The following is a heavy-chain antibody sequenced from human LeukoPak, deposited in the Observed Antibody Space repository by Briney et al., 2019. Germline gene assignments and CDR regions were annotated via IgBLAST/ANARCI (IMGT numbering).Heavy chain of an antibody. CDR3: AREGRDGYNY. Sequence: GRSLRLSCAASGFTFSSYGMHWVRQALGKGLEWVAVIWYDGSNKYYADSVKGRFTISRDNSKNTLYLQMNSLRAEDTAVYYCAREGRDGYNYWGQGTLVTVSS. D-gene: IGHD5-24*01. V-gene: IGHV3-33*01. J-gene: IGHJ4*02. CDR1: GFTFSSYG. CDR2: IWYDGSNK.